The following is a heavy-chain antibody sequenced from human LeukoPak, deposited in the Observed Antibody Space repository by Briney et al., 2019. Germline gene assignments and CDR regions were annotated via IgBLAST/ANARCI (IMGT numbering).Heavy chain of an antibody. CDR2: MNPDSGNT. J-gene: IGHJ5*02. CDR1: GYTFTSYD. Sequence: ASVKVSCKASGYTFTSYDINWVRQATGQGLEWMGWMNPDSGNTGYAQKFQGRVTMTRDMSSSTVYMDLRSLRSDDRAVYFCARGHGSGSTNWFDPWGQGTLVTVSS. CDR3: ARGHGSGSTNWFDP. V-gene: IGHV1-8*02. D-gene: IGHD3-10*01.